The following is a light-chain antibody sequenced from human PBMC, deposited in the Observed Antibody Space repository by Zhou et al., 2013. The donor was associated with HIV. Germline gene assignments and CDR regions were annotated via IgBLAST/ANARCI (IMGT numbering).Light chain of an antibody. CDR3: QQYDTYVWT. V-gene: IGKV1-5*03. CDR1: QSISTW. CDR2: KAS. Sequence: DIQMTQSPSTVSASVGDRVTITCRASQSISTWLAWFQQKPGRAPKLLIYKASILESGVPSRFSGSGSGTEFTLTISSLQPDDFATYFCQQYDTYVWTFGQGTKVEMK. J-gene: IGKJ1*01.